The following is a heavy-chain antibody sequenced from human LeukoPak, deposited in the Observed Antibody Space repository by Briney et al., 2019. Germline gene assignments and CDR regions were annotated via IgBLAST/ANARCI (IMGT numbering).Heavy chain of an antibody. J-gene: IGHJ4*02. V-gene: IGHV3-9*03. Sequence: GGSLRLSCAASGFTFDDYAMHWVRQVPGKGLEWVSGISWNSGSIDYADSVKGRFTISRDNAKNSLHLQMDSLRTEDMAFYYCAKGSCSSTSCHFDYWGQGTLVTVSS. D-gene: IGHD2-2*01. CDR2: ISWNSGSI. CDR1: GFTFDDYA. CDR3: AKGSCSSTSCHFDY.